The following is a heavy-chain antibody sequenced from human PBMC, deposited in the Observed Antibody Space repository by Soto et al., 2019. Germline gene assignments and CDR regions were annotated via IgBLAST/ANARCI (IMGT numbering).Heavy chain of an antibody. CDR2: ISAYNGNT. Sequence: QVQLVQSGAEVKKPGASVKVSCKASGYTFTRYGISWVRQAPGQGLEWMGWISAYNGNTNYAQKLQGRVTMTTDTSTSTAYMELRSLRSDDTAVYYCARAFYCSGCSCGLPFDYWGQGTLVTVSS. J-gene: IGHJ4*02. V-gene: IGHV1-18*01. CDR3: ARAFYCSGCSCGLPFDY. D-gene: IGHD2-15*01. CDR1: GYTFTRYG.